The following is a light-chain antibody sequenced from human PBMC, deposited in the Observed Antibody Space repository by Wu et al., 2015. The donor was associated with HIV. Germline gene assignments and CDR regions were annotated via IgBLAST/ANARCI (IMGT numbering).Light chain of an antibody. CDR3: QQYGSSRVS. CDR1: QSVSSSY. V-gene: IGKV3-20*01. CDR2: GAS. Sequence: EIVLTQSPGTLSLSPGERATLSCRASQSVSSSYLAWYQQKPGQAPRLLIYGASSRATGIPDRFSGSGSGTDFTLTISRLEPEDFAVYYCQQYGSSRVSFGQGTKAGDQT. J-gene: IGKJ2*03.